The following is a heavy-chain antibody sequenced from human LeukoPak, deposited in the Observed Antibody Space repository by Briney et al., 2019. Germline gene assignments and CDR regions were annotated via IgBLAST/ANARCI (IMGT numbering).Heavy chain of an antibody. J-gene: IGHJ4*02. CDR2: IYYSGST. CDR1: GGSFSNHY. D-gene: IGHD2-2*01. Sequence: SETLSLTCTVSGGSFSNHYWTWIRQPPGKGLEWIGYIYYSGSTNYNPSLKSRVTISVDTSKNQFSLKLSSVTAADTAVYYCARASHQLLHFDYWGQGTLVTVSS. CDR3: ARASHQLLHFDY. V-gene: IGHV4-59*11.